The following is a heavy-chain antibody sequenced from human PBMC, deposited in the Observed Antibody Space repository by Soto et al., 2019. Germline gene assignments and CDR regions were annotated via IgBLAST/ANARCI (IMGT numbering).Heavy chain of an antibody. D-gene: IGHD3-3*01. V-gene: IGHV3-23*01. CDR2: ISGSGGST. J-gene: IGHJ3*02. CDR3: AKDLGKLRFLEWLLFGAFDI. CDR1: GFTFSSYA. Sequence: PGGSLRLSCAASGFTFSSYAMSWVRQAPGKGLEWVSAISGSGGSTYYADSVKGRFTISRDNSKNTLYLQMNSLRAEDTAVYYCAKDLGKLRFLEWLLFGAFDIWGQGTMVTVS.